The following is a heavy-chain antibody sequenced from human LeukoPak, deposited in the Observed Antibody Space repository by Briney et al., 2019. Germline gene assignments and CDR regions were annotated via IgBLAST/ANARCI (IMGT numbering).Heavy chain of an antibody. CDR3: ARDLSLGMHAGFDS. V-gene: IGHV3-21*06. J-gene: IGHJ4*02. Sequence: GGSLRLSCVASGFTFRRYSMNWVRQAPGKGLEWVSTISSGSDYIYHADSVRGRFTISIDNARNSLYLQMNSLRAEDKAVYYCARDLSLGMHAGFDSWGQGILVTVSS. CDR2: ISSGSDYI. CDR1: GFTFRRYS.